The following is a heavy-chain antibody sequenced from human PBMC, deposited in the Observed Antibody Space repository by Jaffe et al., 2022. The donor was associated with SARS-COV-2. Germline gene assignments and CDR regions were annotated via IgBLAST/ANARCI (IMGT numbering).Heavy chain of an antibody. V-gene: IGHV3-23*01. Sequence: EVQLLESGGGLVQPGGSLRLSCAASGFTFSSYAMSWVRQAPGKGLEWVSAISGSGGSTYYADSVKGRFTISRDNSKNTLYLQMNSLRAEDTAVYYCAKDSGSFYDSSGYYNYWGQGTLVTVSS. J-gene: IGHJ4*02. CDR1: GFTFSSYA. CDR2: ISGSGGST. D-gene: IGHD3-22*01. CDR3: AKDSGSFYDSSGYYNY.